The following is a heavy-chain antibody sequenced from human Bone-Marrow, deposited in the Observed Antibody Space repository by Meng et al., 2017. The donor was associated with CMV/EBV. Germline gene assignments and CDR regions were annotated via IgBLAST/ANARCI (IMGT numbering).Heavy chain of an antibody. D-gene: IGHD6-13*01. Sequence: GESLKISCAASGFTFDDYTMHWVRQAPGKGLEWVSLISWDGGSTYYADSVKGRFTISRDNSKNSLYLQMNSLRTEDTALYYCAVNIAANEGSYYFDYWGQGTRVTGSS. J-gene: IGHJ4*02. V-gene: IGHV3-43*01. CDR2: ISWDGGST. CDR1: GFTFDDYT. CDR3: AVNIAANEGSYYFDY.